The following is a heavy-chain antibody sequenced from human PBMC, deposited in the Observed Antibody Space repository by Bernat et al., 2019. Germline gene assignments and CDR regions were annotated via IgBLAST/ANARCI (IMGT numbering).Heavy chain of an antibody. CDR1: GYTFTGYY. Sequence: QVQLVQSGAEVKKPGASVKVSCKASGYTFTGYYMHWVRQAPGQGLGWKGWINPKSGGTNYAQKFQGWVTMTRDTSISAAYMELSRLRSDDTAVYYCARSGRITIFGVAHAGAFDIWGQGTMVTVSS. CDR3: ARSGRITIFGVAHAGAFDI. CDR2: INPKSGGT. D-gene: IGHD3-3*01. J-gene: IGHJ3*02. V-gene: IGHV1-2*04.